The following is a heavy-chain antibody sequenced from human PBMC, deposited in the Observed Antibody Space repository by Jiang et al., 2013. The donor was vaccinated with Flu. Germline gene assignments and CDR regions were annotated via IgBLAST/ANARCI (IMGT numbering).Heavy chain of an antibody. CDR1: SISSSSYY. D-gene: IGHD6-13*01. CDR2: IYYSGST. CDR3: ARQGIAAPLHY. Sequence: SISSSSYYWGWIRQPPRKGLEWIGSIYYSGSTYYNPSLKSRVTISVDTSKNQFSLKLSSVTAADTAVYYCARQGIAAPLHYWGQGTLVTVSS. V-gene: IGHV4-39*01. J-gene: IGHJ4*02.